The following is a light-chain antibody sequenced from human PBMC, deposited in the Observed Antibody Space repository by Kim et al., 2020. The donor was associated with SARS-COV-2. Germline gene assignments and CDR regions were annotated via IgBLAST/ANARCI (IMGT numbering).Light chain of an antibody. Sequence: SYELTQPPSVSVSPGQTARITCSGDKLGEKYTSWYQHKSGQSPVVVIYQHNKRPSGMTERFSGSSSGNTATLTISGTQPMDEADYYCQTWDSTTVIFGGG. CDR1: KLGEKY. V-gene: IGLV3-1*01. CDR3: QTWDSTTVI. CDR2: QHN. J-gene: IGLJ2*01.